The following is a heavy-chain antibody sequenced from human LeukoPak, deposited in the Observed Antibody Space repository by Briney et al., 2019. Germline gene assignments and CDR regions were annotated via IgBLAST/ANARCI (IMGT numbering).Heavy chain of an antibody. CDR3: ARVRIAARPLATDY. V-gene: IGHV3-7*04. CDR2: IRKDGSDI. CDR1: GFTFSTYW. Sequence: GGSLRLSCAASGFTFSTYWMSWVRQAPGKGLEWVANIRKDGSDIHYVDSVKGRFTISRDNSKNTLYLQMKSPRAEDTAVYYCARVRIAARPLATDYWGQGTLVTVSS. D-gene: IGHD6-6*01. J-gene: IGHJ4*02.